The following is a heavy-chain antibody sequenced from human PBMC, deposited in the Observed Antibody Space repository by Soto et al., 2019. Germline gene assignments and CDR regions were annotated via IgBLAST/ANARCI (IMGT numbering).Heavy chain of an antibody. V-gene: IGHV1-3*01. CDR1: GYACTSYA. D-gene: IGHD2-15*01. CDR2: INAGNGNT. J-gene: IGHJ5*02. CDR3: ARVGIVLEDWFDP. Sequence: ASVKVSCKASGYACTSYAMHWVRQAPGQRLEWMGWINAGNGNTKYSQKFQGRVTITRDTSASTAYMELSSLRSEDTAVYYCARVGIVLEDWFDPWGQGTLVTSPQ.